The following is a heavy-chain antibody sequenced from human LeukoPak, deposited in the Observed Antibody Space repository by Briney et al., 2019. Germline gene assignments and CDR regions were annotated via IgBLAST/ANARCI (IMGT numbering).Heavy chain of an antibody. J-gene: IGHJ4*02. Sequence: GGSLRLSCAASGFTFSSYAMHWVRQAPGKGLEWVAVISYDGSNEYYADSVKGRFTISRDNSKNTLYLQMNSLRAEDTAVYYCARGQQLGHFDYWGQGTLVTVSS. D-gene: IGHD6-13*01. CDR1: GFTFSSYA. CDR3: ARGQQLGHFDY. V-gene: IGHV3-30-3*01. CDR2: ISYDGSNE.